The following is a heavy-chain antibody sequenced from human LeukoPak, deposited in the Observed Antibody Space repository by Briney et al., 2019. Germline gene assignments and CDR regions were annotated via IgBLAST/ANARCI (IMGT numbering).Heavy chain of an antibody. J-gene: IGHJ6*03. V-gene: IGHV4-59*12. CDR1: GGSISSYY. CDR2: IYYSGST. Sequence: SSETLSLTCTVSGGSISSYYWSWIRQPPGKGLEWIGYIYYSGSTNYNPSLKSRVTISVDTSKNQFSLKLSSVTAADTAVYYCAREDHNYYDSSGYRNNHYYYYMDVWGKGTTVTISS. D-gene: IGHD3-22*01. CDR3: AREDHNYYDSSGYRNNHYYYYMDV.